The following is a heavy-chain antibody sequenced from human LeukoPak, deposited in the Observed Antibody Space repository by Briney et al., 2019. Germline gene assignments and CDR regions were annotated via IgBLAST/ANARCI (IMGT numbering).Heavy chain of an antibody. J-gene: IGHJ4*02. CDR2: IKQDGSEK. CDR1: GFTSSNYW. CDR3: ARVGAWELQRVFEN. V-gene: IGHV3-7*01. D-gene: IGHD1-26*01. Sequence: GGSLRLSCAASGFTSSNYWMTWARQVPGKGLEWVANIKQDGSEKHYVESVRGRFTISRDNAGNSLYLQMDSLRVDDTAVYYCARVGAWELQRVFENWGQGTLVTVSS.